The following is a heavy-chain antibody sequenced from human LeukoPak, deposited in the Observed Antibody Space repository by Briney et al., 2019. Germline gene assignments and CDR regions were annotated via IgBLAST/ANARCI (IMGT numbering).Heavy chain of an antibody. CDR2: ISYNGNNK. CDR3: AREYPGLRWDS. J-gene: IGHJ5*01. V-gene: IGHV3-30-3*01. D-gene: IGHD4-23*01. CDR1: GFTFSAYP. Sequence: GGSLRLSCAASGFTFSAYPMHWVRQAPGKGLEWVAVISYNGNNKYYADSVKGRFTISRDNSKNTLYLQMNSLTAEDTAVYYCAREYPGLRWDSWGQGTLVTVSS.